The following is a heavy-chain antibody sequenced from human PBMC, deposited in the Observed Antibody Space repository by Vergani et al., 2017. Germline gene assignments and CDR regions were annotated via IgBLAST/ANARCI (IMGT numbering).Heavy chain of an antibody. CDR2: ISWNSGSI. D-gene: IGHD2-2*01. Sequence: EVQLVESGGGLVQPGGSLRLSCAASGFTFSSYAMHWVRQAPGKGLEWVSGISWNSGSIGYADSVKGRFTISRDNAKNSLYLQMNSLRAEDTALYYCAKGGGYCSSTSCYYYYGMDVWGQGTTVTVSS. J-gene: IGHJ6*02. CDR3: AKGGGYCSSTSCYYYYGMDV. V-gene: IGHV3-9*01. CDR1: GFTFSSYA.